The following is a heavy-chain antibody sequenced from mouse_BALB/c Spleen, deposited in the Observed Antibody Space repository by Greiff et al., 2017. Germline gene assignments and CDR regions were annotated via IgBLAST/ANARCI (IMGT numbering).Heavy chain of an antibody. CDR3: ARDGDAY. V-gene: IGHV5-4*02. J-gene: IGHJ3*01. CDR2: ISDGGSYT. Sequence: DVKLVESGGGLVKPGGSLKLSCAASGFTFSDYYMYWVRQTPEKRLEWVATISDGGSYTYYPDSVKGRFTISRDNAKNNLYLQMSSLKSEDTAMYYCARDGDAYWGQGTLVTVSA. CDR1: GFTFSDYY.